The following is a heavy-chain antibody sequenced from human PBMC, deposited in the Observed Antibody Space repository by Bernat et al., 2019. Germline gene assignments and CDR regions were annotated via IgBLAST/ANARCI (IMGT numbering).Heavy chain of an antibody. J-gene: IGHJ6*02. Sequence: QVQLVESGGGVVQPGRSLRLSCAASGFTFSSYAMHWVRQAPGKGLEWVAVISYDGSNNYYADSVKGRFTISRDNSKTTLYLQMNSLRAEDTAVYYCARVAAAAGTKYYYYYGMDVWGQGTTVTVSS. CDR2: ISYDGSNN. CDR3: ARVAAAAGTKYYYYYGMDV. V-gene: IGHV3-30-3*01. D-gene: IGHD6-13*01. CDR1: GFTFSSYA.